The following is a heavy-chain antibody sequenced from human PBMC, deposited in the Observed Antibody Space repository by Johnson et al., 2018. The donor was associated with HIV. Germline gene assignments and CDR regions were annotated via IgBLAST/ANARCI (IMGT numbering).Heavy chain of an antibody. CDR1: GLSVSYGY. V-gene: IGHV3-53*01. CDR3: ARAPHDAFDV. J-gene: IGHJ3*01. Sequence: VQLVESGGGLIQPGGSLRLSCAASGLSVSYGYMTWVRQAPGKGLEWVSVIYSGGNTYYTDSVKGRFTISSDNSDNTMYLQMNSLRDEDTAVYYCARAPHDAFDVWGQGTMVTVSS. CDR2: IYSGGNT.